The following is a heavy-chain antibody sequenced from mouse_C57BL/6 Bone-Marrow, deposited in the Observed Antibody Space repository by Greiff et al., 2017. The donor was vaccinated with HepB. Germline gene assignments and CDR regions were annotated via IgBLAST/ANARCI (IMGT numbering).Heavy chain of an antibody. CDR2: ISYDGSN. Sequence: ESGPGLVKPSQSLSLTCSVTGYSITSGYYWNWIRQFPGNKLEWMGYISYDGSNNYNPSLKNRISITRDTSKNQFFLKLNSVTTEDTATYYGARGGNDGRGFAYWGQGTLVTVSA. CDR1: GYSITSGYY. D-gene: IGHD2-3*01. J-gene: IGHJ3*01. V-gene: IGHV3-6*01. CDR3: ARGGNDGRGFAY.